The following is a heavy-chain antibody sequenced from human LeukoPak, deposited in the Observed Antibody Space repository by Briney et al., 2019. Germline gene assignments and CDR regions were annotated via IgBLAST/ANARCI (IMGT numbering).Heavy chain of an antibody. J-gene: IGHJ3*02. CDR2: ISYDGSNK. V-gene: IGHV3-30-3*01. Sequence: GRSLRLSCAASGFTFSSYAMHWVRQAPGKGLEWVAVISYDGSNKYYADSVKGRFTISRDNSKNTLYLQMNSLRAEDTAVYYCAREGWLQADDAFDIWGQGTMVTVSS. CDR1: GFTFSSYA. CDR3: AREGWLQADDAFDI. D-gene: IGHD5-24*01.